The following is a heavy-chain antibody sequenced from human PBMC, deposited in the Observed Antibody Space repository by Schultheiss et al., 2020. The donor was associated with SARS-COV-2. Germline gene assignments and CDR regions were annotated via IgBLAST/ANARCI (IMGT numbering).Heavy chain of an antibody. CDR3: ARHRDIATRPLYFDY. V-gene: IGHV1-69*13. CDR1: GYTFTSYG. J-gene: IGHJ4*02. CDR2: IIPIFGTA. D-gene: IGHD6-6*01. Sequence: SVKVSCKASGYTFTSYGISWVRQAPGQGLECMGGIIPIFGTANYAQKFQGRVTITADESTSTAYMELSSLRSEDTAVYYCARHRDIATRPLYFDYWGQGALVTVSS.